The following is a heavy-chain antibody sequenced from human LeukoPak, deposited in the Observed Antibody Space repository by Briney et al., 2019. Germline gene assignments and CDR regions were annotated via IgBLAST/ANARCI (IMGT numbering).Heavy chain of an antibody. CDR3: ASDSSGYYFTPSGY. Sequence: ASVRVSCKASGGTFSSYAISWVRQAPGQELEWMGGIIPIFGTANYAQKFQGRVTITADESTSTAYMELSSLGSEDTAVYYCASDSSGYYFTPSGYWGQGTLVTVSS. CDR1: GGTFSSYA. D-gene: IGHD3-22*01. J-gene: IGHJ4*02. CDR2: IIPIFGTA. V-gene: IGHV1-69*13.